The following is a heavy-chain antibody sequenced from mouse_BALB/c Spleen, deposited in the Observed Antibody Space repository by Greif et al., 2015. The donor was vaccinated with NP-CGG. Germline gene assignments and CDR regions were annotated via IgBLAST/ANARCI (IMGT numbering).Heavy chain of an antibody. J-gene: IGHJ4*01. CDR3: AGITTVVDYYAMDY. D-gene: IGHD1-1*01. CDR1: GYTFTSYV. CDR2: INPYNDGT. V-gene: IGHV1-14*01. Sequence: EVKLQESGPELVKPGASVRMSCKASGYTFTSYVMHWVKQKPGQGLEWIGYINPYNDGTKYNEKFKGKATLTSDKSSSTAYMELSSLTSEDSAVYYCAGITTVVDYYAMDYWGQGTSVTVSS.